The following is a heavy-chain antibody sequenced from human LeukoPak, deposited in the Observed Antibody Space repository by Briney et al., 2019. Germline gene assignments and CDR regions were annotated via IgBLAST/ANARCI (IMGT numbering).Heavy chain of an antibody. CDR3: ARQSYGDYFDY. CDR2: IYYRGGT. V-gene: IGHV4-59*08. D-gene: IGHD4-17*01. J-gene: IGHJ4*02. Sequence: SETLSLTCSVSGVSVNSHYCSWIRQPPGKGLEWIGYIYYRGGTSYNPSLKSRVTILVDTSKNQFSLKLSSVTAADTAVYYCARQSYGDYFDYWGQGTLVTVSS. CDR1: GVSVNSHY.